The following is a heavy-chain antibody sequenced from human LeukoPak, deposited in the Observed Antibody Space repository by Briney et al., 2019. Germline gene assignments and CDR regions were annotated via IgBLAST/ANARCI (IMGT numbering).Heavy chain of an antibody. D-gene: IGHD2/OR15-2a*01. CDR2: IYHSGST. V-gene: IGHV4-30-2*01. CDR1: GGSISSGGYY. J-gene: IGHJ5*02. Sequence: TLSLTSTVSGGSISSGGYYWSWIRQPPGKGLEWIGYIYHSGSTYYNPSLKSRVTISVDTSKNQFSLKLSSVTAADTAVYYCARDILNKGFDPWGQGTLVTVSS. CDR3: ARDILNKGFDP.